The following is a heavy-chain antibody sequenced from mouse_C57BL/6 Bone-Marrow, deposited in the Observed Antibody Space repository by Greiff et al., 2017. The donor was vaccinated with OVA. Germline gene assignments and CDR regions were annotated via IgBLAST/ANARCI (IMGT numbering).Heavy chain of an antibody. V-gene: IGHV1-4*01. CDR2: INPSSGYT. J-gene: IGHJ4*01. CDR3: ASPGGHYYGSSYAMDY. Sequence: QVQLQQSGADLARPGASVKMSCKASGYTFTSYTMHWVKQRPGQGLEWIGYINPSSGYTKYNQKFKDKATLTADKSSSTAYMQLSSLTSEDSAVYYCASPGGHYYGSSYAMDYWGQGTSVTVSS. CDR1: GYTFTSYT. D-gene: IGHD1-1*01.